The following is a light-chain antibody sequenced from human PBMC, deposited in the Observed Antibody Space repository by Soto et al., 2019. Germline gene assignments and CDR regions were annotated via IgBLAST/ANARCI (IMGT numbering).Light chain of an antibody. CDR1: SSDVGGYNY. V-gene: IGLV2-14*01. CDR3: SSYTTSSTLA. J-gene: IGLJ3*02. Sequence: QSALTQPASVSGSPGQSIAISCTGTSSDVGGYNYVSWYQQYPGKAPKLMIYEVTNRPSGVSDRFSGSKSGNTASLTISGLQAEDEGDYYCSSYTTSSTLAFGGGTKVTVL. CDR2: EVT.